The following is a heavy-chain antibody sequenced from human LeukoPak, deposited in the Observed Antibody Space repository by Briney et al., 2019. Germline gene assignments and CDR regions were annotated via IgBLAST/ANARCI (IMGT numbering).Heavy chain of an antibody. V-gene: IGHV3-21*01. J-gene: IGHJ4*02. CDR1: GFRFDTHD. CDR2: ISRTSTYI. D-gene: IGHD3-22*01. CDR3: ARDSRKAGYYSEF. Sequence: GGSLRLSCAASGFRFDTHDLIWVRQAPGKGLECVAYISRTSTYIYYEDSVKGRFTISRDNAKNLVHLQMNSLRAEDTAVYFCARDSRKAGYYSEFWGQGTVVTVSS.